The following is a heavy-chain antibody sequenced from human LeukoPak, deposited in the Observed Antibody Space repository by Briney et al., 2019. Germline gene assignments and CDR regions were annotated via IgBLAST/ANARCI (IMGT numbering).Heavy chain of an antibody. D-gene: IGHD5-18*01. J-gene: IGHJ4*02. CDR3: ARDGPAMVPLDY. CDR2: INSDGSST. Sequence: GGPLRLSCAASGFSFSSYWMHWVRQAPGKGLVWVSRINSDGSSTSYADSVKGRFTISRDNAKNTLSLQMNSLRVEDTAVYYCARDGPAMVPLDYWGQGTLVTVSS. CDR1: GFSFSSYW. V-gene: IGHV3-74*01.